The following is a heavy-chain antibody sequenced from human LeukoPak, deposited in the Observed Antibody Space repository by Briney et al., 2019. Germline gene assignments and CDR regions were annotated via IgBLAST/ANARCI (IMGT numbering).Heavy chain of an antibody. CDR1: GFTFDDYA. V-gene: IGHV3-9*03. J-gene: IGHJ4*02. CDR2: ISWNSGSI. D-gene: IGHD2-21*02. Sequence: GGSLRLSCAASGFTFDDYAMHWVRQAPGKGLEWVSGISWNSGSIAYADSVKGRFTISRDNAKNSLYLQMNSLRAEDMALYYCAKGSNVVVTGTPDFWAQGTLVTVSS. CDR3: AKGSNVVVTGTPDF.